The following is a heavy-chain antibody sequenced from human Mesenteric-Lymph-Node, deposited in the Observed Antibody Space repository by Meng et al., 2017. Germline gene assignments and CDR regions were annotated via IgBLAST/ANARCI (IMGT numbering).Heavy chain of an antibody. V-gene: IGHV5-51*01. CDR1: GYSFTSYW. CDR3: SRLPYYYDSGSHHRYYYYYGMDV. J-gene: IGHJ6*02. Sequence: KVSCKGSGYSFTSYWIGWVRQMPGKGLEWMGIIYPGDSDTRYSPSFQGQVTISADKSISTAYLRWNSQKASDTAMYYCSRLPYYYDSGSHHRYYYYYGMDVWGQGTTVTVSS. CDR2: IYPGDSDT. D-gene: IGHD3-10*01.